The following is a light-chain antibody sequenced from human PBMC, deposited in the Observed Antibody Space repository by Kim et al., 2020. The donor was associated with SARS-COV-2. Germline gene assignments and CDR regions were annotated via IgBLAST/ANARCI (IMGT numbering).Light chain of an antibody. CDR2: EVT. J-gene: IGLJ1*01. CDR3: GSYVGNNNFV. Sequence: QSALTQPPSASGSPGQSVTISCTGTSSDVGGYNYVSWYQHHAGKAPKLMIYEVTKRPSGVPDRFSGSKSGNTASLTVSGLQAEDEADYYCGSYVGNNNFVFGTGTKVTVL. CDR1: SSDVGGYNY. V-gene: IGLV2-8*01.